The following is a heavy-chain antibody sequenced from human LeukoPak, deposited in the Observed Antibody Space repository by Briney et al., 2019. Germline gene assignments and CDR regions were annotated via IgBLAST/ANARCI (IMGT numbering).Heavy chain of an antibody. D-gene: IGHD5-24*01. CDR3: ARVGGGYNSEGDWFDP. CDR2: INPNSGGT. J-gene: IGHJ5*02. V-gene: IGHV1-2*02. CDR1: GYTFTGYY. Sequence: GASVKVSCKASGYTFTGYYMHWVRQAPGQGLEWMGWINPNSGGTNYAQKFQGRVTMTRDTSISTAYMELSRLRSDDTAVYYCARVGGGYNSEGDWFDPWGQGTLVTVSS.